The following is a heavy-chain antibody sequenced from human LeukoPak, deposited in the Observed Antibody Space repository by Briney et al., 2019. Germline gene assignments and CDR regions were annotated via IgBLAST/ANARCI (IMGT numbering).Heavy chain of an antibody. J-gene: IGHJ4*02. D-gene: IGHD1-14*01. Sequence: GGSLRLSCAASGFTFSSYAMHWVRQAPGKGLEWVAVISYDGSNKYYADSVKGRFTISRDNSKNTLYLQMSSLRADDTAVYFCADNLSRWGQGTLVTVSS. CDR2: ISYDGSNK. V-gene: IGHV3-30-3*01. CDR3: ADNLSR. CDR1: GFTFSSYA.